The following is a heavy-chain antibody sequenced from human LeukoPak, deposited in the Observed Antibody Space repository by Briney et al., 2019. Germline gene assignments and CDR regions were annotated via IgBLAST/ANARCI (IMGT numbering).Heavy chain of an antibody. D-gene: IGHD3-10*01. CDR2: ISYDGSNK. CDR1: GYTFTSYA. CDR3: ARDPHVLLWFGELFSDY. V-gene: IGHV3-30*04. Sequence: SCKASGYTFTSYAMHWSGRAPARGLGWWEVISYDGSNKYYADSVKGRFTISRDNSKNTLYLQMNSLRAEDTAVYYCARDPHVLLWFGELFSDYWGQGTLVTVSS. J-gene: IGHJ4*02.